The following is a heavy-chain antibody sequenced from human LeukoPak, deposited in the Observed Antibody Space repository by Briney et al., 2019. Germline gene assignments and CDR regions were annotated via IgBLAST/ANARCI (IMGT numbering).Heavy chain of an antibody. Sequence: PGGSLRLSCAASGFTFSSYGMHWVRQAPGKGLEWVSFIRYDGSNTFYADSVQGRFTISRDNSKNTLYLQMNSLRAEDTAVYYCARAHNWKYGSFDFWGQGTLVTVSS. D-gene: IGHD1-7*01. CDR2: IRYDGSNT. V-gene: IGHV3-30*02. J-gene: IGHJ4*02. CDR1: GFTFSSYG. CDR3: ARAHNWKYGSFDF.